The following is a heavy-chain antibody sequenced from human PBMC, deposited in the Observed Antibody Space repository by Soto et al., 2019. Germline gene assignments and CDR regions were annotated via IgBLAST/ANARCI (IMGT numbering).Heavy chain of an antibody. CDR1: GGSISSSNW. CDR3: ARASPYSSGWDNWFDP. CDR2: IYHSGST. V-gene: IGHV4-4*02. Sequence: SETLSLTCAVSGGSISSSNWWSWVRQPPGKGLEWIGEIYHSGSTNYNPSLKSRVTISVDKSKNQFSLKLSSVTAADTAVYYCARASPYSSGWDNWFDPWGQGTLVTVSS. J-gene: IGHJ5*02. D-gene: IGHD6-19*01.